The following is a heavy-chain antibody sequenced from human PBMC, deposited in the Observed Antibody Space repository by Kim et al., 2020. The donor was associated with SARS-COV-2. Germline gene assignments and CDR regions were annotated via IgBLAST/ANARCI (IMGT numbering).Heavy chain of an antibody. J-gene: IGHJ4*02. D-gene: IGHD3-9*01. CDR2: T. CDR3: TRVGGVRYSDY. Sequence: TGYAASVKSRSTISTDDSKSIAYLQMTSLKTEDTAVYYCTRVGGVRYSDYWGQGTLVTVSS. V-gene: IGHV3-49*02.